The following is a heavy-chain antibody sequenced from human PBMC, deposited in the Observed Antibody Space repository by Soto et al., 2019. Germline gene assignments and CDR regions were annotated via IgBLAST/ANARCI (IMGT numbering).Heavy chain of an antibody. J-gene: IGHJ5*02. D-gene: IGHD5-12*01. CDR1: GFTFSNYE. CDR3: AKNGYGSDVLWWFGP. Sequence: HPGGSLRLSCAASGFTFSNYEMNWVRQAPGKGLEWVSYIGTRGRTIYYADSVKGRFTISRDNAKNSLYLQMNSLRAEDTAVYYCAKNGYGSDVLWWFGPWGQGTLVTVYS. V-gene: IGHV3-48*03. CDR2: IGTRGRTI.